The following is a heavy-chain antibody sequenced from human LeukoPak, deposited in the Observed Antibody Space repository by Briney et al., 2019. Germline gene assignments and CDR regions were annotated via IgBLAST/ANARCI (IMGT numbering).Heavy chain of an antibody. Sequence: IPIFGIANYAQKFQGRVTITADKSTSTAYMELSSLRSEDTAVYYCASGNGDYAPHWFDPWGQGTLVTVSS. V-gene: IGHV1-69*17. CDR2: IPIFGIA. CDR3: ASGNGDYAPHWFDP. D-gene: IGHD4-17*01. J-gene: IGHJ5*02.